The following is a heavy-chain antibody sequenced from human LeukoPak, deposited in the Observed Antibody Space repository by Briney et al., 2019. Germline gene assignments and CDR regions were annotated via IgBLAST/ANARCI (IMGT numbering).Heavy chain of an antibody. CDR2: IKQDGSEK. J-gene: IGHJ6*02. CDR3: ARALGKLQPYYYYYGLDV. V-gene: IGHV3-7*01. CDR1: GSSFSNYW. D-gene: IGHD5-24*01. Sequence: GGSLRLSCAASGSSFSNYWMSWVRQAPGKGLEWVASIKQDGSEKYYVDSVKGRFTVSRDNGKNSLYLQMNYLRVEDTAVYYCARALGKLQPYYYYYGLDVWGQGTTVTVSS.